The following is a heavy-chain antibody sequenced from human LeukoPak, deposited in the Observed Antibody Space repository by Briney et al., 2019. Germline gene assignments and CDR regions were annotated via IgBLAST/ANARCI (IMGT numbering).Heavy chain of an antibody. Sequence: GASVKVSCKVSGHTFTSYGISWVRQAPGQGLEWTGWISADNGNTNYARKLQGRVTMSTDTSTSTAHMELRSLRSDDTAVYYCPRALDKPPQPPWYYYMDVWGKGTTVTVSS. J-gene: IGHJ6*03. CDR3: PRALDKPPQPPWYYYMDV. CDR1: GHTFTSYG. V-gene: IGHV1-18*01. CDR2: ISADNGNT.